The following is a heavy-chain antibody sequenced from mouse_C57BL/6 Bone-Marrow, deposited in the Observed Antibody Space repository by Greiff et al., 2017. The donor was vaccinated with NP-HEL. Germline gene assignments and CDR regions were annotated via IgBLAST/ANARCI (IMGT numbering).Heavy chain of an antibody. D-gene: IGHD1-1*01. CDR3: ARDLLRGDY. CDR1: GFTFSSYA. Sequence: EVKLVESGGGLVKPGGSLKLSCAASGFTFSSYAMSWVRQTPEKRLEWVATISDGGSYTYYPDNVKGRFTISRDNAKNNLYLQMSHLKSDDTAMYYCARDLLRGDYWGQGTTLTVSS. J-gene: IGHJ2*01. V-gene: IGHV5-4*01. CDR2: ISDGGSYT.